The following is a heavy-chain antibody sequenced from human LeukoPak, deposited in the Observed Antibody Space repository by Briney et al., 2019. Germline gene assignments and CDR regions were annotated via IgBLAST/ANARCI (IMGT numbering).Heavy chain of an antibody. CDR2: IYSGGST. CDR1: GFTVSSNY. J-gene: IGHJ5*02. D-gene: IGHD4-17*01. CDR3: AREDYGDYGRVWLDP. V-gene: IGHV3-66*01. Sequence: GSLRLSCAASGFTVSSNYMSWVRQAPGKGLEWVSVIYSGGSTYYADSVKGRFTISRDNSKNTLYLQMNSLRAEDTAVYYCAREDYGDYGRVWLDPWGQGTLVTVSS.